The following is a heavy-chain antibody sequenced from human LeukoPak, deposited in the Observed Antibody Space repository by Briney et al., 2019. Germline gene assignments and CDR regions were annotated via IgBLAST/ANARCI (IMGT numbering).Heavy chain of an antibody. CDR1: GYTLTELS. J-gene: IGHJ6*02. D-gene: IGHD6-13*01. CDR2: FDPEDGET. V-gene: IGHV1-24*01. CDR3: ATDPKEQQLNRGYYGMDV. Sequence: ASVKVSCKVSGYTLTELSMHWVRQAPGKGLEWMGGFDPEDGETIYAQKFQGRVTMTEDTSTDTAYMELSSLRSEDTAVYYCATDPKEQQLNRGYYGMDVWGQGTTVTVSS.